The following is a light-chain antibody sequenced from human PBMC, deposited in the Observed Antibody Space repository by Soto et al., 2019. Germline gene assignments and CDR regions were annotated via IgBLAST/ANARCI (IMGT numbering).Light chain of an antibody. CDR1: SSDVGSYNL. Sequence: QSALTQPASVSGSPGQSITISCTGTSSDVGSYNLVSWYQQYPGKAPKFIIYEVSKRPSGVSNRFSGSKSGNTASLTISGLQAEDEADYYCCSYAGRTTHVVFGGGTKLTVL. CDR3: CSYAGRTTHVV. CDR2: EVS. V-gene: IGLV2-23*02. J-gene: IGLJ2*01.